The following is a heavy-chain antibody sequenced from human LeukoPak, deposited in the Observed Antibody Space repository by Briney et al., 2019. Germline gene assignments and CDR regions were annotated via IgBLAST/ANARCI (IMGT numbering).Heavy chain of an antibody. J-gene: IGHJ5*02. Sequence: NLSQTLSLTCAISGXSVSSNSSAWIWIRQSPSRGLEWLGRTYYRSKWYNDYAVSVKSRITITPDTSKSQFALQLNSVTPEDTAVYYCAREGEVGTTWSWFDPWGQGTLVTVSS. D-gene: IGHD1-26*01. CDR1: GXSVSSNSSA. CDR3: AREGEVGTTWSWFDP. CDR2: TYYRSKWYN. V-gene: IGHV6-1*01.